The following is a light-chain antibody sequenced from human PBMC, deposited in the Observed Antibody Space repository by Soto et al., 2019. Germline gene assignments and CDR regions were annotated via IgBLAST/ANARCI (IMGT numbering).Light chain of an antibody. Sequence: EIVLTQSPVTPAVSRRGRATLFCRASQSVRRSLAWYQQKPGQAPRLFIYDASSRANGIPARFSASGSGTEFTLTISSLQSEDFAVYYCQQYHSWPDTFGQGTKVDIK. J-gene: IGKJ1*01. CDR1: QSVRRS. CDR3: QQYHSWPDT. CDR2: DAS. V-gene: IGKV3-15*01.